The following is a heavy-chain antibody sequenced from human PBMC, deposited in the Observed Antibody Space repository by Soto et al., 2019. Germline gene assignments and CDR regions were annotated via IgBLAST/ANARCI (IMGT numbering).Heavy chain of an antibody. CDR1: GGTFSSYS. Sequence: QVQLVQSGAEVKKPGSSVKVSCKASGGTFSSYSINWVLQAPGQGLEWMGEIIPIFGTANYAQKFQGRVTIPADESTSTAYMELSSLRSEDTAVYYCARDGGRHSGGIDYWGQGPLVTVSS. CDR3: ARDGGRHSGGIDY. V-gene: IGHV1-69*01. D-gene: IGHD1-26*01. J-gene: IGHJ4*02. CDR2: IIPIFGTA.